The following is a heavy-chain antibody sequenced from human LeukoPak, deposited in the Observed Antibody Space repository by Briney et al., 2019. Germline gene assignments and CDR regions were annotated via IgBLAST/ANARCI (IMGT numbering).Heavy chain of an antibody. Sequence: SETLSLTCAVSGYSISSGYYWAWIRPSPGKGLECIGSIYHSGTPYYNPSHKSRVTISVDTSKNQFSLKLRSVTAADTAVYFCARERYYGSGGLFDYWGQGTLVTVSS. D-gene: IGHD3-10*01. CDR2: IYHSGTP. CDR1: GYSISSGYY. CDR3: ARERYYGSGGLFDY. V-gene: IGHV4-38-2*02. J-gene: IGHJ4*02.